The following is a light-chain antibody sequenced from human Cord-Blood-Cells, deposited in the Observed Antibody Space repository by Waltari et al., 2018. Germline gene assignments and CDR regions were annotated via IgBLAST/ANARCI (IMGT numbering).Light chain of an antibody. Sequence: QSALTQPASVSASPEQSITISCTRTNSDVGGYNYVSWYQQHPGKAPKLMIYEVSNRPSGAFNRFSVSKSGDTAFRTRSGVHAEDEAYYYCISYAGSSTLGFETGTKVTVL. V-gene: IGLV2-14*01. J-gene: IGLJ1*01. CDR2: EVS. CDR3: ISYAGSSTLG. CDR1: NSDVGGYNY.